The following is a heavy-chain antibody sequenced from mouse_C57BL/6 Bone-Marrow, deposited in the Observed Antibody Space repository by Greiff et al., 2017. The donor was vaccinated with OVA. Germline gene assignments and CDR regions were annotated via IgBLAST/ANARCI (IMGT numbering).Heavy chain of an antibody. J-gene: IGHJ3*01. Sequence: DVKLVESGGGLVKPGGSLKLSCAASGFTFSDYGMHWVRQAPEKGLEWVAYISSGSSTIYYADTVKGRFTISRDNAKNTLCLQMTSLRSEDTAMYYCARSRAYWGQGTLVTVSA. CDR3: ARSRAY. CDR2: ISSGSSTI. CDR1: GFTFSDYG. V-gene: IGHV5-17*01.